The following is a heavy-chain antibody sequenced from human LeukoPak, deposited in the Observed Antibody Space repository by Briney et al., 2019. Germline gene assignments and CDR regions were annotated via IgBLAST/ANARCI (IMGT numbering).Heavy chain of an antibody. CDR3: ARLYYGSGSGAGDI. J-gene: IGHJ3*02. D-gene: IGHD3-10*01. Sequence: LGESLKISCQGSGSTFTSYWIGWARQLPGKGLEWMGIIYPGDSDTRYSPSFQGQFTISADKSSSTAYLQWSSLKASDTAMYYCARLYYGSGSGAGDIWGQGTMVTVSS. V-gene: IGHV5-51*01. CDR1: GSTFTSYW. CDR2: IYPGDSDT.